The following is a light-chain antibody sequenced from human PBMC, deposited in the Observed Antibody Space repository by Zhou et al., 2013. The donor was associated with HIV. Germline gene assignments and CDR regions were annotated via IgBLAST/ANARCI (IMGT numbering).Light chain of an antibody. V-gene: IGKV1-39*01. Sequence: DIQMTQSPSSLSASVGDRVTITCRASQSITIYLNWYQQKLGKAPKLLIYGASSLQSGVPSRFNGSGSETDFTLTISSLQPEDFATYHCQQSYSIPWTFGQGTKGGNQT. J-gene: IGKJ1*01. CDR2: GAS. CDR3: QQSYSIPWT. CDR1: QSITIY.